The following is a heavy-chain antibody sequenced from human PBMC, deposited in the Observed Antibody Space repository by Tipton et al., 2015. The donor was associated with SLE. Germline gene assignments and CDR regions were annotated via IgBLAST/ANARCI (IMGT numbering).Heavy chain of an antibody. D-gene: IGHD2-2*01. CDR1: GFTFSYYS. V-gene: IGHV3-48*01. CDR2: ISSSGNPI. CDR3: AREKPVPAGLSDWFDP. Sequence: SLRLSCAASGFTFSYYSMNWVRQAPGKGLEWVSYISSSGNPIYYADSVKGRFTVSRNNAKNSLYLQMNSQRAEDTAVYYCAREKPVPAGLSDWFDPWCQGSLVTVSS. J-gene: IGHJ5*02.